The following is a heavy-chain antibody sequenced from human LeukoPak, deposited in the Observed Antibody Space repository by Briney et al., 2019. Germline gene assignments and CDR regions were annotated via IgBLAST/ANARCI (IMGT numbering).Heavy chain of an antibody. CDR1: GYSISSGYY. J-gene: IGHJ6*02. Sequence: SETLSLTCTVSGYSISSGYYWGWIRQPPGKGLEWIGSIYHSGSTYYNPSLKSRVTISVDTSKNQFSLKLSSVTAADTAVYYCARDHVDTVMCVMDVWGQGTTVTVSS. D-gene: IGHD5-18*01. CDR2: IYHSGST. V-gene: IGHV4-38-2*02. CDR3: ARDHVDTVMCVMDV.